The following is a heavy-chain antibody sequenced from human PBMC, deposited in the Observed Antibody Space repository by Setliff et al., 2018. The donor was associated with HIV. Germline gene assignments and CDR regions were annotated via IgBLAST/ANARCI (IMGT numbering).Heavy chain of an antibody. J-gene: IGHJ3*02. CDR3: ARDRIEFVAEDPHDVFDI. Sequence: PSETLSLTCSVSGHSISGYYWSWIRQPAGRGLEWIGRIHTSGNTNYNPSLRGRVTMSVDMSKNQFSLKLTSVSAADTAVYYCARDRIEFVAEDPHDVFDIWDRGTLVTVSS. V-gene: IGHV4-4*07. CDR1: GHSISGYY. D-gene: IGHD5-12*01. CDR2: IHTSGNT.